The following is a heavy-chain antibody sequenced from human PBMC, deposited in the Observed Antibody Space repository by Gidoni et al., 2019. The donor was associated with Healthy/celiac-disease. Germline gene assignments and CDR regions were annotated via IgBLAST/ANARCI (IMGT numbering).Heavy chain of an antibody. CDR2: IYHSGST. J-gene: IGHJ6*02. D-gene: IGHD4-17*01. V-gene: IGHV4-4*02. CDR1: GGSISSSNW. CDR3: ARDTRSNRKKTYDYGDYEYYYYYGMDV. Sequence: QVQLQESGPGLVKPSGTLSLTCAVSGGSISSSNWWSWVRQPPGKGLEWIGEIYHSGSTNYNPSLKSRVTISVDKSKNQFALKLSSVTAADTAVYYCARDTRSNRKKTYDYGDYEYYYYYGMDVWGQGTTVTVSS.